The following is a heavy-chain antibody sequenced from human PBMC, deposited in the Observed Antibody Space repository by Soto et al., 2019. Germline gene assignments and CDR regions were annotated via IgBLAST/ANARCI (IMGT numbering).Heavy chain of an antibody. Sequence: SQTLSLTCAISGDSVSSNSAAWNWIRQSPSRGLEWLGRTYYRSKWYNDYAVSVKSRITINPDTSKNQFSLQLNSVTPEDTAVYYCARVRGDIVVVPAAMSLYYYYGMDGWGQGNTVTVSS. CDR2: TYYRSKWYN. CDR3: ARVRGDIVVVPAAMSLYYYYGMDG. D-gene: IGHD2-2*01. V-gene: IGHV6-1*01. J-gene: IGHJ6*02. CDR1: GDSVSSNSAA.